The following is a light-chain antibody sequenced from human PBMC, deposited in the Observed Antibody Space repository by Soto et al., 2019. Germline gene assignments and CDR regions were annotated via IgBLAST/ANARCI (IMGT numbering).Light chain of an antibody. J-gene: IGKJ1*01. Sequence: EIVMTQSPATLSVSPGERATLSCRASQSVSSNLAWYQQKPGQAPRLLIYGVSTRATGIPARFSGSGSGTEFSLTISSLQSEDFAIYYCQQSNNWPQTFGQGTKVEIK. CDR2: GVS. CDR3: QQSNNWPQT. CDR1: QSVSSN. V-gene: IGKV3-15*01.